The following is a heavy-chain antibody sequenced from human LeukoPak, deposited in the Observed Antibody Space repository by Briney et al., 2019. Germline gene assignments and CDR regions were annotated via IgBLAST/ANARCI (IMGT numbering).Heavy chain of an antibody. CDR2: ITSDGSST. V-gene: IGHV3-74*01. J-gene: IGHJ4*02. D-gene: IGHD6-19*01. CDR3: AKRYSGGWYHFDY. Sequence: GGSLRLSCAASGFTFSSSGMHWVRQAPGKGLVCVSRITSDGSSTSYADSVRGRFTISRDNSKNTLYLQMNSLRAEDTAVYYCAKRYSGGWYHFDYWGQGSLVTVSS. CDR1: GFTFSSSG.